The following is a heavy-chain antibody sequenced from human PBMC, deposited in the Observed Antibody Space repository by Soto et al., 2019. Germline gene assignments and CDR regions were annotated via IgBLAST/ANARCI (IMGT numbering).Heavy chain of an antibody. J-gene: IGHJ4*02. D-gene: IGHD6-13*01. V-gene: IGHV3-11*01. Sequence: PGGSLRLSCAASGFTFSDYYITWIRQAPGSGLEWVSYISISSGTISYANSVKGRLTISRDNAQSSLYLQMTSLRAEDTAVYYCARGTYRSKTDFDYWGQGTLVTVSS. CDR3: ARGTYRSKTDFDY. CDR2: ISISSGTI. CDR1: GFTFSDYY.